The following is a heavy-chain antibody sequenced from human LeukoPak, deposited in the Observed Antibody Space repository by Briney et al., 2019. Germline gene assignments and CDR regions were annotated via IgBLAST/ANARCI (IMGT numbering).Heavy chain of an antibody. CDR2: ISYDGSNK. CDR3: ARDPHDFWSGPAGY. Sequence: GGSLRLSCAASGFTFTSYSMHWVRQAPGKGLEWAAGISYDGSNKYYADSVKGRFAISRDNSKNTLYLQMDSLTIEDTAVYYCARDPHDFWSGPAGYWGQGTLVTVSS. D-gene: IGHD3-3*01. J-gene: IGHJ4*02. V-gene: IGHV3-30*09. CDR1: GFTFTSYS.